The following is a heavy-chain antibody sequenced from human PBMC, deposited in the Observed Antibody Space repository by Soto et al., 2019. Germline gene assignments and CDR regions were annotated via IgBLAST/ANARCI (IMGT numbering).Heavy chain of an antibody. Sequence: QVQLQESGPGLVKPSETLSLTCTVSGGSISSYYWSWIRQPAGQGLEWIGRIYTSGSTNYNPSLQIPVTTAINPFHNQFPRQLGYGDRADLALLYPGGEAENWRSHRCDGPQAYYFDYWGQGTLVTVSS. J-gene: IGHJ4*02. V-gene: IGHV4-4*07. CDR1: GGSISSYY. CDR3: GGEAENWRSHRCDGPQAYYFDY. D-gene: IGHD3-16*01. CDR2: IYTSGST.